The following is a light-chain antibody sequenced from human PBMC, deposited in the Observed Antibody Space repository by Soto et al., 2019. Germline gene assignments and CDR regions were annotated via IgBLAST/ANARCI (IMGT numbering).Light chain of an antibody. V-gene: IGKV3-20*01. CDR1: QSLGTDY. Sequence: DIVLTQSPGTLSLSPGERATLSCRASQSLGTDYLAWYQQKPGQAPRLLIYDASRRATGIPVRFSGSGPGADFTLTISTLEPEDFAVYYCQQYAYSPPHSFGQGTKVDIK. CDR2: DAS. J-gene: IGKJ2*03. CDR3: QQYAYSPPHS.